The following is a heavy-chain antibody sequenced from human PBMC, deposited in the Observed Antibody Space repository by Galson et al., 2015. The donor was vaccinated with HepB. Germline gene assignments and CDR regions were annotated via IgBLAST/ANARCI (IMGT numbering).Heavy chain of an antibody. D-gene: IGHD6-19*01. CDR3: ARELGSGWYGVDY. CDR2: IYYSGST. J-gene: IGHJ4*02. CDR1: GGSISSYY. V-gene: IGHV4-59*01. Sequence: ETLSLTCTVSGGSISSYYWSWIRQPPGKGLEWIGYIYYSGSTNYNPSLKSRVTISVDTSKNQFSLKLSSVTAADTAVYYCARELGSGWYGVDYWGQGTLVTVSS.